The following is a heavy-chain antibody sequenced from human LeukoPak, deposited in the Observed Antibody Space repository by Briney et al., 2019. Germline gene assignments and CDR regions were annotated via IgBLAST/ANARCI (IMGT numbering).Heavy chain of an antibody. CDR2: INHSGST. CDR3: ARGMGGTYCSGGSCYPYYFDY. Sequence: SGTLSLTCAVYGGSFSGYYWSWIRQPPGKGLEWIGEINHSGSTNYNPSLKSRVTISVDTSKNQFSLKLSSVTAADTAVYYCARGMGGTYCSGGSCYPYYFDYWGQGTLVTVSS. V-gene: IGHV4-34*01. J-gene: IGHJ4*02. CDR1: GGSFSGYY. D-gene: IGHD2-15*01.